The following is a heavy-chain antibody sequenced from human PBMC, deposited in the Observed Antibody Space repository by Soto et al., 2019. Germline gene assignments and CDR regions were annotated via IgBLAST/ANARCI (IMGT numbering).Heavy chain of an antibody. CDR2: IYWDDDK. D-gene: IGHD1-26*01. V-gene: IGHV2-5*02. CDR3: AHRNIVVSGPDAYGV. J-gene: IGHJ3*01. CDR1: GFSLTTNGVG. Sequence: QITLKESGPTLVNPTQTLTLTCSFSGFSLTTNGVGVAWIRQPPGRALECLGLIYWDDDKRYSPSLRGRLTITGDTSRSQVVLTMTDMDPMDTATYYCAHRNIVVSGPDAYGVWGPGAMVTVSS.